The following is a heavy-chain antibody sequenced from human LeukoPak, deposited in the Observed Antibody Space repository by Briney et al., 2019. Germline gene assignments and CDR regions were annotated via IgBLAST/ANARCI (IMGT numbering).Heavy chain of an antibody. Sequence: PGGSLRLSCAASGFTFSSYGMHWVRQAPGKGLEWVALIWYGGSNKFYADSVRDRFTISRDNSKNTLYLQMNSLRVEDTAVYYCARDVSSSPDDWGQGTLVTVSS. CDR1: GFTFSSYG. V-gene: IGHV3-33*01. CDR2: IWYGGSNK. J-gene: IGHJ4*02. D-gene: IGHD6-6*01. CDR3: ARDVSSSPDD.